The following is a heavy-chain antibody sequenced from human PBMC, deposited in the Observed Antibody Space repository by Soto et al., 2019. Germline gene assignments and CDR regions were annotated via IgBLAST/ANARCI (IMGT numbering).Heavy chain of an antibody. CDR2: IHYSGTT. Sequence: QVQLQESGPGLLKPSETLSHTCTVSGGSISSHYWNWIRQPPGKGLEWIGYIHYSGTTNYNSSLKSRVTISIDTSKNQFSLKLSSVTAADTAVYYCAATSWGYWYSDLWGRGTLVTVSS. CDR3: AATSWGYWYSDL. D-gene: IGHD6-13*01. V-gene: IGHV4-59*11. J-gene: IGHJ2*01. CDR1: GGSISSHY.